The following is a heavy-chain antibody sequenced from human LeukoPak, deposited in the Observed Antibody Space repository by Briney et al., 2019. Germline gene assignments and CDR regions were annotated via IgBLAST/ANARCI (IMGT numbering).Heavy chain of an antibody. J-gene: IGHJ4*02. CDR3: ARASSGLYYFDYWGLFDY. CDR1: GYTFTGYY. D-gene: IGHD3-22*01. Sequence: ASVKVSCKASGYTFTGYYMHWVRQAPGQGLEWMGRINPNSGGTNYAQKFQGRVTMTRDTSISTAYMELSSLRSADTAVYYCARASSGLYYFDYWGLFDYWGQETLVTVSS. V-gene: IGHV1-2*06. CDR2: INPNSGGT.